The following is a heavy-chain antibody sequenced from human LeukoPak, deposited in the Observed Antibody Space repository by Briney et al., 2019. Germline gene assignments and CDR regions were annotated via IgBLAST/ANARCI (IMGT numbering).Heavy chain of an antibody. Sequence: PGGSLRPSCAASGFTFKNYALSWVRQAPGKGLEWVSGFSVNGRDTYYADFVKGRFTIARDIAKNTLYLQMNSLRAEDTATYYCAKPGRTAAGSFDSWGQGTLVTVSS. CDR3: AKPGRTAAGSFDS. V-gene: IGHV3-23*01. J-gene: IGHJ4*02. CDR1: GFTFKNYA. CDR2: FSVNGRDT. D-gene: IGHD6-13*01.